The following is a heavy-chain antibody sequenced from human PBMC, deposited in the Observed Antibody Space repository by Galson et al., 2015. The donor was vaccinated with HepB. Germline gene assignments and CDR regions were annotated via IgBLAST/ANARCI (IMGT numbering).Heavy chain of an antibody. CDR3: ARSTRGAFDF. D-gene: IGHD3-10*01. CDR1: GFTFSVYS. Sequence: SLRLSCAASGFTFSVYSMNWVRQAPGKGLEWVSYMTSDMRTIHYADSVRGRFTISRGNDRSTVFLQLNSLRDEDTAVYYCARSTRGAFDFWGQGTTVTVSS. V-gene: IGHV3-48*02. CDR2: MTSDMRTI. J-gene: IGHJ3*01.